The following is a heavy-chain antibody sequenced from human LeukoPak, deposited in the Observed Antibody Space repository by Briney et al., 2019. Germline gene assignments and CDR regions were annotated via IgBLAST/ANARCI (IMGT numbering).Heavy chain of an antibody. V-gene: IGHV6-1*01. CDR3: ARETLYGQIDY. D-gene: IGHD3-10*01. CDR2: TYCRSKCYN. CDR1: GDTVSSNSAA. Sequence: SQTLSLTCAISGDTVSSNSAAWRWIRQSPSRGLEWLGRTYCRSKCYNDYAVSVKSRITINPDTSKNQFSLQLNSVTPEDTALYYCARETLYGQIDYWGQGTLVTVSS. J-gene: IGHJ4*02.